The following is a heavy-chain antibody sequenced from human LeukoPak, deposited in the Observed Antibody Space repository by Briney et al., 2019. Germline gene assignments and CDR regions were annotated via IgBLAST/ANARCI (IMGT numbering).Heavy chain of an antibody. CDR2: IYYSGST. Sequence: SETLSLSCTVSGGSISSYYWSWIRQPPGKGLEWIGYIYYSGSTNYNPSLKSRVTISVDTSKNQFSLKLSSVTAADTAIYHCARGSSSSYNWFDPWGQGTLVTVSS. CDR3: ARGSSSSYNWFDP. J-gene: IGHJ5*02. D-gene: IGHD6-13*01. V-gene: IGHV4-59*01. CDR1: GGSISSYY.